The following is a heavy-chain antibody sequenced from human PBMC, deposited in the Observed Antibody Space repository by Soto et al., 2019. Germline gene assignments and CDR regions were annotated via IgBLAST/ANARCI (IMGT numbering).Heavy chain of an antibody. Sequence: GGSLRLSCAASGFSFSEYSMNWVRQAPGKGLEWISYISSSGVRVYYADSVKGRFTIPRDSTRTSLYLQMNSLRDEDTAVYYCATGTLLYFDWLPPDFDYWGQGILVTVSS. J-gene: IGHJ4*02. CDR3: ATGTLLYFDWLPPDFDY. CDR1: GFSFSEYS. CDR2: ISSSGVRV. D-gene: IGHD3-9*01. V-gene: IGHV3-48*02.